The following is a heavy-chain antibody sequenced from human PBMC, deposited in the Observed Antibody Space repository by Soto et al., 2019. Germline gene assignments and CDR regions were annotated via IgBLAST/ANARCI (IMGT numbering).Heavy chain of an antibody. J-gene: IGHJ6*02. D-gene: IGHD3-10*01. CDR1: GGSISSYY. V-gene: IGHV4-59*01. CDR3: ARVPLYYYGVRGVPPTKYGMDV. Sequence: LSLTCTVSGGSISSYYWSWIRQPPGKGLEWIGYIYYSGSTNYNPSLKSRVTISVDTSKNQFSLKLSSVTAADTAVYYCARVPLYYYGVRGVPPTKYGMDVWGQGTTVTV. CDR2: IYYSGST.